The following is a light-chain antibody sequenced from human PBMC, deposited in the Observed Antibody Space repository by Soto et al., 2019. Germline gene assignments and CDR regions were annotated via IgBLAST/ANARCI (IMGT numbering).Light chain of an antibody. J-gene: IGLJ2*01. V-gene: IGLV1-51*01. Sequence: QSVLTRPPSVSAAPGQKVSISCSGSSSNIGNHYVSWYQQLPGTAPKLLIYDNDKRPSGIPDRFSGSKSGTSATLGISGLQTGDEADYYCETWDSSLSAVVFGGGTKVTVL. CDR3: ETWDSSLSAVV. CDR1: SSNIGNHY. CDR2: DND.